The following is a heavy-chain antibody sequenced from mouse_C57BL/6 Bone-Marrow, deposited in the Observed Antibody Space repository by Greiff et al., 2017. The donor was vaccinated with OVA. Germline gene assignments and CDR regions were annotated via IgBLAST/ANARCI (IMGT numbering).Heavy chain of an antibody. D-gene: IGHD3-3*01. CDR2: IDPSDSYT. J-gene: IGHJ3*01. Sequence: VQLQQPGAELVMPGASVKLSCKASGYTFTSYWMHWVKQRPGQGLEWIGEIDPSDSYTNYNQKFKGKSTLTVDKSSSTAYMQLSSLTSEDSAVYYCARGDLTAYWGQGTLVTVSA. V-gene: IGHV1-69*01. CDR3: ARGDLTAY. CDR1: GYTFTSYW.